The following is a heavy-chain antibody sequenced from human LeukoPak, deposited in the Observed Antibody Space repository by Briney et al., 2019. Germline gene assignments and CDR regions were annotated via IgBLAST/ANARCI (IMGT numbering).Heavy chain of an antibody. V-gene: IGHV3-7*01. J-gene: IGHJ4*02. D-gene: IGHD3-9*01. CDR1: GFTFSSYW. CDR3: VRDRYFDY. CDR2: IKEDGSEE. Sequence: PGGSLRLSCAASGFTFSSYWMSWVRQAPGKGLEWVANIKEDGSEEYYVDSVKGRFTISRDNAKKSLYLQMNSLRAEDTAVYYCVRDRYFDYWGQGTLVTVSS.